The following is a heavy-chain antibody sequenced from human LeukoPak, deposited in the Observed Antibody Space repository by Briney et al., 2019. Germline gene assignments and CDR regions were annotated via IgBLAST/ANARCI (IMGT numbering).Heavy chain of an antibody. V-gene: IGHV5-51*01. CDR3: ERPSYYYDSSGYHYDVYYFDY. Sequence: GESLQISCKGSGYTFTSYWIGWVRQMPGKGLEWMGIIYPGDSDTRYSPSFQGQVTISADKTISTAYLQWSSLKASDTAMYYCERPSYYYDSSGYHYDVYYFDYWGQGTLVTVSS. CDR1: GYTFTSYW. CDR2: IYPGDSDT. D-gene: IGHD3-22*01. J-gene: IGHJ4*02.